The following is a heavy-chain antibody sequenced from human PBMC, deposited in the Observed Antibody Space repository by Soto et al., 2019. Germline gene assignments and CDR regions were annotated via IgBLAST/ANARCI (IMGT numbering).Heavy chain of an antibody. CDR3: ARDQWDYDSSGYCPD. J-gene: IGHJ4*02. V-gene: IGHV3-30-3*01. Sequence: PGESLKISCAASGFTFSSYAMHWVRQAPGKGLEWVAVISYDGSNKYYADSVKGRFTISRDNSKNTLYLQMNSLRAEDTAVYYCARDQWDYDSSGYCPDWGQGTLVTVSS. D-gene: IGHD3-22*01. CDR2: ISYDGSNK. CDR1: GFTFSSYA.